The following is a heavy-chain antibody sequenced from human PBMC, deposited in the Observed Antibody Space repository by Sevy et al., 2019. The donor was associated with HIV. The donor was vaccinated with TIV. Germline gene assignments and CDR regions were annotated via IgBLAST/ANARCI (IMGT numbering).Heavy chain of an antibody. J-gene: IGHJ4*02. CDR1: GGSFSGYY. V-gene: IGHV4-34*01. CDR3: ARGYGDYGLDY. CDR2: INHSGST. D-gene: IGHD4-17*01. Sequence: SETLSLTCAVYGGSFSGYYWSWIRQSPGKGLEWIGEINHSGSTNYNPSLKSRVTISVDTSKNQFSLKLSSVTAADTAVYYCARGYGDYGLDYWGQGTLVTVSS.